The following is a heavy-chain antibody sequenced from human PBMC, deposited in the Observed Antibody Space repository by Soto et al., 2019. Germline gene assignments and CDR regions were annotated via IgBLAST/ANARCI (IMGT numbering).Heavy chain of an antibody. J-gene: IGHJ6*03. D-gene: IGHD3-9*01. CDR1: GYTFTSYD. CDR3: ARGVWYDILTGYYRDYYYYYMDV. CDR2: MNPNSGNT. Sequence: QVQLVQSGAEVKKPGASVKVSCKASGYTFTSYDINWVRQATGQGLEWMGWMNPNSGNTGYAQKFQGRVTMTRNTSISTAYMELSSLRSEDTAVYYCARGVWYDILTGYYRDYYYYYMDVWGKGTTVTVSS. V-gene: IGHV1-8*01.